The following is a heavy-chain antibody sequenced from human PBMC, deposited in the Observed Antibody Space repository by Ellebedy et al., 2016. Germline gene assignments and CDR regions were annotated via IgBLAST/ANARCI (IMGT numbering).Heavy chain of an antibody. V-gene: IGHV3-74*01. CDR3: ARAGLRGMVAY. CDR2: INSDGSST. J-gene: IGHJ4*02. D-gene: IGHD1-26*01. Sequence: GESLKISXAASGFTFSSYWMHWVRQAPGKGLVWVSRINSDGSSTSYADSVKGRFTISRDNSKNTLYLQMNSLRAEDTAVYYCARAGLRGMVAYWGQGTLVTVSS. CDR1: GFTFSSYW.